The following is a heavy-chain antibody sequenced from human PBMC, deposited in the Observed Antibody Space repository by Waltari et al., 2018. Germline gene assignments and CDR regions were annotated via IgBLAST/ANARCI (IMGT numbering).Heavy chain of an antibody. Sequence: EVRLLESGGGLVQPGGSLRLSCAASGFTFSNDAMTWVRQAPGKGLEWVSAISAGGETTYYADSVTGRFSISRDNSKNTLFLQMNTLRADDAAVYYCAKDRYSSGWYAFDIWGQGTMVTVSS. D-gene: IGHD6-19*01. V-gene: IGHV3-23*01. J-gene: IGHJ3*02. CDR2: ISAGGETT. CDR3: AKDRYSSGWYAFDI. CDR1: GFTFSNDA.